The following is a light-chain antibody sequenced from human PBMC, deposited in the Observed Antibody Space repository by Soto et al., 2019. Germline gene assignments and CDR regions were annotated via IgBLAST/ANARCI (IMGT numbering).Light chain of an antibody. CDR1: ANDVGGYNY. Sequence: PASVSGSPGQSITISCSGTANDVGGYNYVSWYQQHPGKAPKLLIYGVTDRPSGVSSRFSGSKSGNAASLTISGLQAEDEGDYYCSSYTSSYTWVFGSGTKVTVL. CDR3: SSYTSSYTWV. V-gene: IGLV2-14*03. J-gene: IGLJ3*02. CDR2: GVT.